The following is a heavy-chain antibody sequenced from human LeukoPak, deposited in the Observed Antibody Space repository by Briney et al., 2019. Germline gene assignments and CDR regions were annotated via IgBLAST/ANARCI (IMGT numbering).Heavy chain of an antibody. Sequence: QAGGSLRLSCAASGFTFSGYWMMWIRQTPGKGLEWVANIRQDGSVKQYVDSVKGRFTISRDNAKNSLYLQMDSLRAEDTAVYYCAELGITMIGGVWGKGTTVTISS. CDR3: AELGITMIGGV. V-gene: IGHV3-7*01. D-gene: IGHD3-10*02. CDR2: IRQDGSVK. CDR1: GFTFSGYW. J-gene: IGHJ6*04.